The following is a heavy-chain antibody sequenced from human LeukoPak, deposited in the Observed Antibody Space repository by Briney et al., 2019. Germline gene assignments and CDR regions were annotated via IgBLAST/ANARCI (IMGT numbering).Heavy chain of an antibody. CDR3: ARGDGSRNFDY. CDR1: GGSISSGSYY. Sequence: SETLSLTCTVSGGSISSGSYYWSWIRQPAGKGLEWIGRIYTSGSTNYNPSLKSRVTISVDKSKNQFSLKLSSVTAADTAVYYCARGDGSRNFDYWGQGTLVTVSS. D-gene: IGHD2-15*01. V-gene: IGHV4-61*02. CDR2: IYTSGST. J-gene: IGHJ4*02.